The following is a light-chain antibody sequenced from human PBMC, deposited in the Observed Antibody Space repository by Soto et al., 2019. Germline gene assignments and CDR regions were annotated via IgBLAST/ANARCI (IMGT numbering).Light chain of an antibody. CDR1: QDITTW. CDR2: TSS. J-gene: IGKJ1*01. Sequence: DIQMTQSPATVSAAVGDRVGITCRASQDITTWLAWYQQKPGKAPKLLIHTSSSLESGVPSRFSGSRSGTEFTLTISSLQPEDLATYYCQQYKTYSWTFGRGTRVEIK. CDR3: QQYKTYSWT. V-gene: IGKV1-5*03.